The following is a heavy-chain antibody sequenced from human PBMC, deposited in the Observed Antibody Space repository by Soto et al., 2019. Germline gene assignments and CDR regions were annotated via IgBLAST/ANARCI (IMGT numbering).Heavy chain of an antibody. CDR2: ISHLEST. J-gene: IGHJ4*02. Sequence: QLQLQESGSGLVKTSETLSLTCTVSGASISYGGFSWSWIRQSPGKGLEWIGYISHLESTYFHPSFKSRLTMSIDRTRNQFSLKLSSVTAADMAVYYCARGGGYDSFDYWGQGVLLTVSS. CDR3: ARGGGYDSFDY. D-gene: IGHD5-12*01. V-gene: IGHV4-30-2*06. CDR1: GASISYGGFS.